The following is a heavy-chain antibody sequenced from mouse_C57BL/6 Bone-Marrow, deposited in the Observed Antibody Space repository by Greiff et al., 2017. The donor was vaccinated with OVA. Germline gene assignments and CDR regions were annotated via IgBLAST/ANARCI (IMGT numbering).Heavy chain of an antibody. Sequence: EVQLQESGPGLVKPSQSLSLTCSVTGYSITSGYYWNWIRQFPGNKLEWMGYISYDGSNNYNPSLKNRISITRDTSKNQFFLKLNSVTTEDTATYYCGRGYPFAYWGQGTLVTVSA. J-gene: IGHJ3*01. CDR3: GRGYPFAY. CDR1: GYSITSGYY. CDR2: ISYDGSN. V-gene: IGHV3-6*01. D-gene: IGHD2-12*01.